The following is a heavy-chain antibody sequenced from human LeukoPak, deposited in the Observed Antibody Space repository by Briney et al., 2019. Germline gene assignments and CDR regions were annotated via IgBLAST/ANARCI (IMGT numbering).Heavy chain of an antibody. V-gene: IGHV3-33*06. Sequence: PWRSLRLSCAASGFTFSSYGMHWVRQAPGKGLEWVAVIWYDGSNKYYADSVKGRFTIFRDNSKNTLYLQMNSLRAEDTAVYYCAKDVDTAPFDIWGQGTMVTVSS. D-gene: IGHD5-18*01. J-gene: IGHJ3*02. CDR3: AKDVDTAPFDI. CDR2: IWYDGSNK. CDR1: GFTFSSYG.